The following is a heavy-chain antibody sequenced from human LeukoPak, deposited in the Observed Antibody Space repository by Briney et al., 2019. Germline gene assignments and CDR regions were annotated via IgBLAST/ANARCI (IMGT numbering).Heavy chain of an antibody. CDR3: ARGYYGPGSPNWFDP. D-gene: IGHD3-10*01. Sequence: SETLSLTCAVYGGSFSGYYWSWIRQPPGKGLEWIGETNHSGSTNYNPSLKSRVTISVDTSKNQFSLKLSSVTAADTAVYYCARGYYGPGSPNWFDPWGQGTLVTVSS. CDR2: TNHSGST. V-gene: IGHV4-34*01. CDR1: GGSFSGYY. J-gene: IGHJ5*02.